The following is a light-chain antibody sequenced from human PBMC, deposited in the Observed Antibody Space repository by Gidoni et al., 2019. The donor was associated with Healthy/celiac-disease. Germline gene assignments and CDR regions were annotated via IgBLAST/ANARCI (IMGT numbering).Light chain of an antibody. CDR1: QSVSSSY. CDR2: CAS. V-gene: IGKV3-20*01. CDR3: QQYGSSPTWT. J-gene: IGKJ1*01. Sequence: EMVWTQSPGTLSLSPGERATLSCRASQSVSSSYLAWYQQKPGQAPRLLIYCASSRAPGIPDRFSGSGSVTDFSLPISRLEPADFAVYYCQQYGSSPTWTFGQGTKVEIK.